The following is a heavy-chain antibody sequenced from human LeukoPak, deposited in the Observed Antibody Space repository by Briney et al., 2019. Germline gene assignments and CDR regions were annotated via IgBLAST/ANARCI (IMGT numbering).Heavy chain of an antibody. D-gene: IGHD5-12*01. CDR3: ATKGYAYAFDI. Sequence: ASVKVSCKVSVYTLTQLSMHWVRQAPRKGLEWMGGFDPEDGETIYAQKFQGRVTMTEDTSTDTAYMELSSLRSEDTAVYYCATKGYAYAFDIWGQGTMVTVSS. V-gene: IGHV1-24*01. J-gene: IGHJ3*02. CDR2: FDPEDGET. CDR1: VYTLTQLS.